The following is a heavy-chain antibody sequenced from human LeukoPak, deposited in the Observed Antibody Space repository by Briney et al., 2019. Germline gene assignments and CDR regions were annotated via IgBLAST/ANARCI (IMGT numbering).Heavy chain of an antibody. V-gene: IGHV4-39*07. Sequence: SETLSLTCTVSGGSISSSSYYWVWIRQPPGKGLEWIGSIYYSGSTYYNPSPKSQVTISVDTSKHQFSLKLSSVTAADTAVYYCARVRRYYGSGSSPSWFDPWGQGTLVTVSS. CDR3: ARVRRYYGSGSSPSWFDP. CDR1: GGSISSSSYY. J-gene: IGHJ5*02. CDR2: IYYSGST. D-gene: IGHD3-10*01.